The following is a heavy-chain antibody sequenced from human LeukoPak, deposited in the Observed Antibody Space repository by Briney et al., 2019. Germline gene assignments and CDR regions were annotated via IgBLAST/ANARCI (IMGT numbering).Heavy chain of an antibody. CDR2: ISAYNGNT. V-gene: IGHV1-18*01. CDR1: GYTFTSYG. J-gene: IGHJ5*02. Sequence: ASVKVSCKASGYTFTSYGISWVRQAPGQGLEWMGWISAYNGNTNYAQKLQGRVTMTTDTSTSTAYMELRSLRFDDTAVYYCARKYYGSGSYYWFDPWGQGTLVTVSS. D-gene: IGHD3-10*01. CDR3: ARKYYGSGSYYWFDP.